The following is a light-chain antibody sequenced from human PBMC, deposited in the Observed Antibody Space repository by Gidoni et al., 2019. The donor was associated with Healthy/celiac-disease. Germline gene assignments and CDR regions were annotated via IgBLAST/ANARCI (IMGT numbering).Light chain of an antibody. CDR2: WAS. J-gene: IGKJ4*01. V-gene: IGKV4-1*01. CDR3: QQYYSTPLT. Sequence: DIVMTQPPDSLAVSLGERATLNCNSSQSVLYSSNNKNYLAWYQQKPGQPPKLLIYWASTRESGVPDRFSGSGSGTDFTLTISSLQAEDVAVYYCQQYYSTPLTFGGGTKVEIK. CDR1: QSVLYSSNNKNY.